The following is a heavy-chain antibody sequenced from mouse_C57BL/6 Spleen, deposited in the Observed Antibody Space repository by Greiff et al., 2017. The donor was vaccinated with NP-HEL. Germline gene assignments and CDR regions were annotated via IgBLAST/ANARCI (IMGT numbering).Heavy chain of an antibody. D-gene: IGHD1-1*01. CDR3: ARALHYYGSSPFAY. Sequence: EVKVVESGGGLVKPGGSLKLSCAASGFTFSSYAMSWVRQTPEKRLEWVATISDGGSYTYYPDNVKGRFTISRDNAKNNLYLQMSHLKSEDTAMYYCARALHYYGSSPFAYWGQGTLVTVSA. CDR2: ISDGGSYT. V-gene: IGHV5-4*03. CDR1: GFTFSSYA. J-gene: IGHJ3*01.